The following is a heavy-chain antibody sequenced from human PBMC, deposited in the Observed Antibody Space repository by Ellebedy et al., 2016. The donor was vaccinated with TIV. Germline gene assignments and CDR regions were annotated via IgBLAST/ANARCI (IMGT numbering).Heavy chain of an antibody. V-gene: IGHV3-48*04. CDR1: GFTFSSSA. CDR2: ISGSSNTK. CDR3: ARNGYCTPSNCRSYNWFDP. Sequence: PGGSLRLSCAASGFTFSSSAMNWVRQAPGKGLEWVLYISGSSNTKDYADSVKGRFTVSKDNAKNSLYLQMNSLTVDDTAEYYCARNGYCTPSNCRSYNWFDPWGQGTLVTVSS. J-gene: IGHJ5*02. D-gene: IGHD2-8*01.